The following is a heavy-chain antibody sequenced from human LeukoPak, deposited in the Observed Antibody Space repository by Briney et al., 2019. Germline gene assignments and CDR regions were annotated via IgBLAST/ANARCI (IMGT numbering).Heavy chain of an antibody. CDR1: GGSISSSSYY. V-gene: IGHV4-39*07. D-gene: IGHD3-3*01. CDR2: IYYSGST. Sequence: PSETLSLTCTVSGGSISSSSYYWGWIRQPPGKGLEWIGSIYYSGSTYYNPSLKSRVTISVDTSKNQFSLKLSSVTAADTAVYYCARDRSGLDALDIWGQGTMVTVSS. CDR3: ARDRSGLDALDI. J-gene: IGHJ3*02.